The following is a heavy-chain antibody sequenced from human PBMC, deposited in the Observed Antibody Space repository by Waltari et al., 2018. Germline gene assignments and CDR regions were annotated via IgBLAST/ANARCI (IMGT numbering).Heavy chain of an antibody. D-gene: IGHD4-4*01. CDR3: ASVYPHKGGNYGR. CDR1: GGTFSSYA. CDR2: DIPIFGTA. Sequence: QVQLVQSGAEVKKPGSSVKVSCKASGGTFSSYAIRWVRQAPGQGLAWMGGDIPIFGTANYAQKFQGRVTITADKSTSTAYMELSSLRSEDTAVYYCASVYPHKGGNYGRWGQGTLVTVSS. J-gene: IGHJ4*02. V-gene: IGHV1-69*06.